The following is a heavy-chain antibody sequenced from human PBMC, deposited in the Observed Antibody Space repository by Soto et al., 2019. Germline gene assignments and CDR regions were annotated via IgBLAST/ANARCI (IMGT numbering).Heavy chain of an antibody. Sequence: EVQLVESGGGLVQPGGSLRLSCAASGFTFSPFWMHWVRQVPGKGPVWVSRINSDGNSTSYADSVKGRFTISRDTAKNTLYLQMNSLRAEDTAVSYCARGSTHFDYWGQGTLVTVSS. CDR2: INSDGNST. CDR1: GFTFSPFW. V-gene: IGHV3-74*01. D-gene: IGHD2-2*01. CDR3: ARGSTHFDY. J-gene: IGHJ4*02.